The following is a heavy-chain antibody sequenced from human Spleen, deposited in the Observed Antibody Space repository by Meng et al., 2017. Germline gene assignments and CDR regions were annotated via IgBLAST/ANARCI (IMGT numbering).Heavy chain of an antibody. Sequence: GRLWQVGAGGRNPGPSVKVSCKVSGYTFPDYCTVWVRRAPGQGLEWMGRINPKSGDTHYAQRFQGRVTMTGDTSISTAYMELSGLRSDDTAMYYCARDEDISAAGKLFGDYWGQGTLVTVSS. D-gene: IGHD6-13*01. V-gene: IGHV1-2*06. CDR1: GYTFPDYC. CDR3: ARDEDISAAGKLFGDY. J-gene: IGHJ4*02. CDR2: INPKSGDT.